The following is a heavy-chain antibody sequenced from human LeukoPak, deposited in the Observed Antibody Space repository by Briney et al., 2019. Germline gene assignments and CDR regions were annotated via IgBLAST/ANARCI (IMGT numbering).Heavy chain of an antibody. J-gene: IGHJ5*02. CDR1: GFTFNDYY. Sequence: GGSLRLSCAASGFTFNDYYMSWIRQAPGKGLEWLSYINIGGTNTHYADSVKGRFTISRDNAKQSLYLETNNLRAEDTAVYYCATDGAGFDTWGQGALVTVSS. V-gene: IGHV3-11*01. CDR2: INIGGTNT. CDR3: ATDGAGFDT.